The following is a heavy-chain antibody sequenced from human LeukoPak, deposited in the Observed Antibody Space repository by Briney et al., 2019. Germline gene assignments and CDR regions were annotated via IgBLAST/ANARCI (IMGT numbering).Heavy chain of an antibody. J-gene: IGHJ4*02. CDR2: ITTYSGDT. CDR1: GYTFTCYG. Sequence: ASVKVSCKASGYTFTCYGMSWVRQAPGQGLEWMGWITTYSGDTKYAQKVQGRVTMTTDTSTSTAYMELRSLRSDDTAVYYCARHLRDTLTGFDYWGQGALVTVSS. V-gene: IGHV1-18*01. CDR3: ARHLRDTLTGFDY. D-gene: IGHD3-9*01.